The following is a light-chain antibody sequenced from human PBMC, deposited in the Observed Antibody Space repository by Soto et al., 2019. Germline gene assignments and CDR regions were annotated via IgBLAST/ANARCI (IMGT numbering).Light chain of an antibody. CDR3: HQYGSSPRT. J-gene: IGKJ1*01. CDR1: QRVNSNY. V-gene: IGKV3-20*01. CDR2: GAS. Sequence: DIFLTQSPGTLSVSPGXRVTLSCRASQRVNSNYLAWYQQEPGQAPRLLIYGASNRATGIPDRFSGSGSGTDFTLTISSLEPGDFAVYYCHQYGSSPRTFGQGTKV.